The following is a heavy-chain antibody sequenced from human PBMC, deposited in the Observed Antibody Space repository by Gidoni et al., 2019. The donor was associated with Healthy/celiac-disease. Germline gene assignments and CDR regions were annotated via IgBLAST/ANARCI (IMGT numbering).Heavy chain of an antibody. CDR1: GYTFTSYY. Sequence: QVLLVQSRAEVTKPGASVKVSCKASGYTFTSYYMHWVRQAPGQGIAWMGIINPSGGSTRYAQKCQGRVTMTRDTSTSTVYVELSSLRSGDTAVYSGARSPSGYSSSSGLGYYFDYWGQGTLVTVSS. D-gene: IGHD6-6*01. V-gene: IGHV1-46*01. J-gene: IGHJ4*01. CDR2: INPSGGST. CDR3: ARSPSGYSSSSGLGYYFDY.